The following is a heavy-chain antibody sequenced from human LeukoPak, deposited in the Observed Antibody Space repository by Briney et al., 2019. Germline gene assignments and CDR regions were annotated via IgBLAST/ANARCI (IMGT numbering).Heavy chain of an antibody. V-gene: IGHV3-23*01. CDR2: ISGSGGST. Sequence: GGSLRLSCAASGFTFSSYAMSWVRQAPGKGLEWVSAISGSGGSTYHADSVKGRFTISRDNSKNTLYLQMNSLRAEDTAVYYCAKDLTRYYDSSGYYSLYYYYGMDVWGQGTTVTVSS. J-gene: IGHJ6*02. D-gene: IGHD3-22*01. CDR1: GFTFSSYA. CDR3: AKDLTRYYDSSGYYSLYYYYGMDV.